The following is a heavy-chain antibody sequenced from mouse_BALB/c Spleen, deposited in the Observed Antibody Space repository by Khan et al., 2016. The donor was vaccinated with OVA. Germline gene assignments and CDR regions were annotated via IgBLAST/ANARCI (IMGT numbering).Heavy chain of an antibody. CDR1: GYSFTGYF. CDR3: ARKNGSDFDY. V-gene: IGHV1-20*02. CDR2: INPHIGET. D-gene: IGHD1-1*01. J-gene: IGHJ2*01. Sequence: MQLEESGPELVKPGASVKISCKASGYSFTGYFMNWVMQSHGKSLEWIGRINPHIGETLYNQKFKGKATLTVDESSRTVHMELRSLASEASAVYYCARKNGSDFDYWGQGTTLTVSS.